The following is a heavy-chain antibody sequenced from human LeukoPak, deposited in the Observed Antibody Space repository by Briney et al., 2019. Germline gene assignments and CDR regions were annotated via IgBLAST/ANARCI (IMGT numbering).Heavy chain of an antibody. CDR1: GFTFSSYA. D-gene: IGHD3-22*01. Sequence: GGSLRLSCAASGFTFSSYAMIWVRQAPGRGLEWVSAISGGGDSTYYTDSVKGRFTISRDSSKNTLYLRMNSLGADDTAVYYCAKRITMIVDAISDAFGIWGQGTMVTVSS. J-gene: IGHJ3*02. V-gene: IGHV3-23*01. CDR2: ISGGGDST. CDR3: AKRITMIVDAISDAFGI.